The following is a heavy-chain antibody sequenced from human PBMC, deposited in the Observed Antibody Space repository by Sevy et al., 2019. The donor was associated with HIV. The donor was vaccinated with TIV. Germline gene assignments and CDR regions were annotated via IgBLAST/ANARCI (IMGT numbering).Heavy chain of an antibody. CDR2: INSDDTT. J-gene: IGHJ4*02. Sequence: GGSLRLSCAASGFTVNSNYMTWVLQAPGKGLEGVSVINSDDTTYHADSVKDRFTISRDNFKNTLYFHMNSLRAEDTAVYYCARGKSGYGYALNYWGQGTLVTVSS. CDR3: ARGKSGYGYALNY. CDR1: GFTVNSNY. V-gene: IGHV3-66*01. D-gene: IGHD5-18*01.